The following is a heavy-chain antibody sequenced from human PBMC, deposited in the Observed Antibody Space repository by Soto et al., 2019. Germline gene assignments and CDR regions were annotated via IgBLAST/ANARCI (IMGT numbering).Heavy chain of an antibody. Sequence: QVQLVQSGAEVKKPGSSVKVSCKASGGTLRRYAISWVRQAPGRGLEWMGGIIPRFGRPSYAQTEKFQGRLRIKADGDRITGSMELSSLRSEDTAVYFCAVVDMSDNDAEKYFYAMDVWGQGTTVIVSS. CDR3: AVVDMSDNDAEKYFYAMDV. V-gene: IGHV1-69*01. D-gene: IGHD3-22*01. CDR2: IIPRFGRP. J-gene: IGHJ6*02. CDR1: GGTLRRYA.